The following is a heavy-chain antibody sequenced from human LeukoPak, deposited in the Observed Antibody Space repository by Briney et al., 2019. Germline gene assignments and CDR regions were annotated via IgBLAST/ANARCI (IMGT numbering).Heavy chain of an antibody. CDR3: ARGATYYYDSSGQYYYMDV. CDR1: GYTFTSYG. V-gene: IGHV1-18*01. J-gene: IGHJ6*03. D-gene: IGHD3-22*01. CDR2: ISAYNGNT. Sequence: ASVKVSCKASGYTFTSYGICWVRQAPGQGLEWMGWISAYNGNTNYAQKLQGRVTMTTDTSTSTAYMELRSLRSDDTAVYYCARGATYYYDSSGQYYYMDVWGKGTTVTVSS.